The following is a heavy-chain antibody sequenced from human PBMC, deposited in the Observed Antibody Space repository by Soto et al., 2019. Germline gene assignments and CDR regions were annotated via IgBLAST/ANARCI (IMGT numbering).Heavy chain of an antibody. CDR1: GGSISSGGYS. Sequence: TSETLSLTCAVSGGSISSGGYSWSWIRQPPGKGLEWIGEINHSGSTNYNPSLKSRVTISVDTSKNQFSLKLSSVTAADTAVYYCARGKGVVTARYYYYYGMDVWGQGTTVTVSS. D-gene: IGHD2-21*02. J-gene: IGHJ6*02. V-gene: IGHV4-30-2*01. CDR3: ARGKGVVTARYYYYYGMDV. CDR2: INHSGST.